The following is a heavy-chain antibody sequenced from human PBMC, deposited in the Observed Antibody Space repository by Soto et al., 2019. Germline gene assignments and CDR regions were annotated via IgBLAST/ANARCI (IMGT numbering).Heavy chain of an antibody. CDR2: IYYSGST. Sequence: SETLSLTCTVSGGSISSYYWSWIRQPPGKGLEWIGYIYYSGSTNYNPSLKSRVTISVDTSKNQFSLKLSSVTAADTAVYYCARDLTVTAGYDAFDIWGQGTMVTVSS. D-gene: IGHD2-21*02. CDR1: GGSISSYY. J-gene: IGHJ3*02. V-gene: IGHV4-59*01. CDR3: ARDLTVTAGYDAFDI.